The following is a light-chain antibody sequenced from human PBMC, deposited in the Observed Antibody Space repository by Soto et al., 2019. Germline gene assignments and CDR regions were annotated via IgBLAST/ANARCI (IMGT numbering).Light chain of an antibody. J-gene: IGLJ3*02. V-gene: IGLV2-8*01. CDR2: EVN. CDR1: TSDVGGFDS. CDR3: SSSAGIYHYLV. Sequence: QSALTQPASVSGSPGQSITISCTATTSDVGGFDSVSWYQQHPGTAPRVMIYEVNKRPSGVPDRFSGSKSGYTASLTVSGLQTEDEAFYYCSSSAGIYHYLVFGGGTKLTVL.